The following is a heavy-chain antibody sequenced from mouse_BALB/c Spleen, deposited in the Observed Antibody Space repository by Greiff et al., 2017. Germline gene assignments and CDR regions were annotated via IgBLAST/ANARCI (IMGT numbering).Heavy chain of an antibody. V-gene: IGHV5-4*02. D-gene: IGHD6-1*01. J-gene: IGHJ3*01. CDR3: ARDGPRGFAY. CDR1: GFTFSDYY. Sequence: EVNVVESGGGLVKPGGSLKLSCAASGFTFSDYYMYWVRQTPEKRLEWVATISDGGSYTYYPDSVKGRFTISRDNAKNNLYLQMSSLKSEDTAMYYCARDGPRGFAYWGQGTLVTVSA. CDR2: ISDGGSYT.